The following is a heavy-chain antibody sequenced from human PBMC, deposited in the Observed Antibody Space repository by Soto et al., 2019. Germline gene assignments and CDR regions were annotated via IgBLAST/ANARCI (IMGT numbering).Heavy chain of an antibody. V-gene: IGHV4-59*01. J-gene: IGHJ3*02. Sequence: SETLSLTCTVSGGSISSYYWSWIRQPPGKGLEWIGYIYYSGSTNYNPSLKSRVTISVDTSKNQFSLKLSSVTAADTAVYYCARRTAYYCSGGSCFAFDIWGQGTMVTVSS. CDR2: IYYSGST. D-gene: IGHD2-15*01. CDR3: ARRTAYYCSGGSCFAFDI. CDR1: GGSISSYY.